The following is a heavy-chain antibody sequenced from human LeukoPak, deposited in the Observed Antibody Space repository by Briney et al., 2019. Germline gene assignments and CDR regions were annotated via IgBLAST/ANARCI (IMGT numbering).Heavy chain of an antibody. D-gene: IGHD6-13*01. V-gene: IGHV1-8*01. CDR2: MNPNSGNT. J-gene: IGHJ5*02. CDR1: GYTFTSYD. Sequence: ASVKVSCKASGYTFTSYDINWVRQATGQGLEWMGWMNPNSGNTGYAQKFQGRVTMTRNTSISTAYMELSSLRSEDTAVYYCARVPKPGGYSSKGWFDPWGQGTLVTVSS. CDR3: ARVPKPGGYSSKGWFDP.